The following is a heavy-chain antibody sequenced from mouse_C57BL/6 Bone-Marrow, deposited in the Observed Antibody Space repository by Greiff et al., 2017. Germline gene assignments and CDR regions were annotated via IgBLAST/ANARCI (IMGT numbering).Heavy chain of an antibody. CDR3: ARASYTRFAY. CDR1: GYTFTSYW. CDR2: IDPSDSYT. Sequence: QVQLKESGAELVMPGASVKLSCKASGYTFTSYWMHWVKQRPGQGLEWIGEIDPSDSYTNYNQKFKGKSTLTVDKSSSTAYMQLSSLTSEDSAVYYCARASYTRFAYWGQGTLVTVSA. J-gene: IGHJ3*01. V-gene: IGHV1-69*01. D-gene: IGHD2-10*01.